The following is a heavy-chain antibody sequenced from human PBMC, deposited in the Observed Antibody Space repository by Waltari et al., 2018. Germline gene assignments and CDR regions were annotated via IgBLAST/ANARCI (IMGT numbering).Heavy chain of an antibody. CDR2: IHHSGST. Sequence: QVQLQQWGAGLLKPSETLSLTCAVYGGSFSGYYWSWIRQPPGKGLEWIGEIHHSGSTNYNPSLKSRVTISVDTSKNQFSLKLSSVTAADTAVYYCVRTCRGIAARHVWFDPWGQGTLVTVSS. V-gene: IGHV4-34*01. D-gene: IGHD6-6*01. J-gene: IGHJ5*02. CDR3: VRTCRGIAARHVWFDP. CDR1: GGSFSGYY.